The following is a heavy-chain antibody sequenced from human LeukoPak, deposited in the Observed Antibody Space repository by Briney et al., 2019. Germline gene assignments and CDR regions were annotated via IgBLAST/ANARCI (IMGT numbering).Heavy chain of an antibody. V-gene: IGHV5-51*01. J-gene: IGHJ4*02. CDR1: GYSFTSYW. CDR3: ARLRLELRDGYNYLDY. Sequence: GESLKISCKGSGYSFTSYWIGWVRQMPGKGLEWMGIIYPGDSDTRYSPSFQGQVTISADKSISTAYLQWSSLKASDTAMYYCARLRLELRDGYNYLDYWGQGTLVTVPS. CDR2: IYPGDSDT. D-gene: IGHD5-24*01.